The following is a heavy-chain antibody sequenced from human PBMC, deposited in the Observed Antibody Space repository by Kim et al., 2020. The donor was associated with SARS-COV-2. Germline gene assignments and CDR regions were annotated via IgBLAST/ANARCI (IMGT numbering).Heavy chain of an antibody. Sequence: GGSLRLSCAASGFTLDDYAMHWVRQAPGKGLEWVSGISWNSGSIGYADSVKGRFTISRDNAKNSLYLQMNSLRAEDTALYYCATLIVEPNWGMDVWGQGTTVTVSS. CDR2: ISWNSGSI. CDR3: ATLIVEPNWGMDV. V-gene: IGHV3-9*01. CDR1: GFTLDDYA. J-gene: IGHJ6*02. D-gene: IGHD3-22*01.